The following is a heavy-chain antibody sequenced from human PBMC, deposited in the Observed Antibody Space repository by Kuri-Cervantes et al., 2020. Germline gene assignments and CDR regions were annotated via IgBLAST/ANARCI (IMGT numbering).Heavy chain of an antibody. CDR2: IKQDGSEK. D-gene: IGHD3-10*01. CDR3: AKVNGSGSYLYWYFDL. V-gene: IGHV3-7*03. J-gene: IGHJ2*01. CDR1: GFTFGSYW. Sequence: GGSLRLSCAASGFTFGSYWMSWVRQAPGKGLEWVANIKQDGSEKYYVDSVKGRFTISRDNAKNSLYLQMNSLRAEDTALYYCAKVNGSGSYLYWYFDLWGRGTLVTVSS.